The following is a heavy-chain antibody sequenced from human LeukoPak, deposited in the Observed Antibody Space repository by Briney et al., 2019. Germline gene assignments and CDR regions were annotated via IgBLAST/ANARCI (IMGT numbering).Heavy chain of an antibody. Sequence: PSETLSLTCTVSGGSIFGYCFNWIRNGPGKGQGLIGYIYSNGITSYNPSRRSRGTTSIATSKNLFSQRLRSVSAAGPAIYSCAKRAYYYSSGYSPAAGYFDLWGRGTLVTVSS. V-gene: IGHV4-4*08. D-gene: IGHD3-22*01. CDR3: AKRAYYYSSGYSPAAGYFDL. CDR2: IYSNGIT. CDR1: GGSIFGYC. J-gene: IGHJ2*01.